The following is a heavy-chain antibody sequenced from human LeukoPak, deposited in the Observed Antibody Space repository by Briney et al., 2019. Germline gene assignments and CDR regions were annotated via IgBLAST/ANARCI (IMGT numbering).Heavy chain of an antibody. CDR1: GFTFSTYG. D-gene: IGHD5-18*01. J-gene: IGHJ4*02. CDR3: ARALSAMVPDY. V-gene: IGHV3-33*08. CDR2: IRYDGSNK. Sequence: GRSLRLYCAASGFTFSTYGMPRVRQAPGKGLEWVAVIRYDGSNKYYGDSVKGRFTISRDNSKNTLYLQMNSLRAEDTAVYYCARALSAMVPDYWGQGTLLTVSS.